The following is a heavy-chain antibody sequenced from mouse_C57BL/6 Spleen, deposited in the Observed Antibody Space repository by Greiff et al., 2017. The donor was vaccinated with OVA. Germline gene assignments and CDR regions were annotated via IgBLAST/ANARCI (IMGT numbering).Heavy chain of an antibody. CDR1: GYSITSGYY. Sequence: EVKLQESGPGLVKPSQSLSLTCSVTGYSITSGYYWNWIRQFPGNKLEWMGYISYDGSNNYNPSLKNRISITRDTSKNQFFLKLNSVTTEDTATYYCARARVYGDYFDYWGQGTTLTVSS. D-gene: IGHD1-1*01. V-gene: IGHV3-6*01. CDR2: ISYDGSN. CDR3: ARARVYGDYFDY. J-gene: IGHJ2*01.